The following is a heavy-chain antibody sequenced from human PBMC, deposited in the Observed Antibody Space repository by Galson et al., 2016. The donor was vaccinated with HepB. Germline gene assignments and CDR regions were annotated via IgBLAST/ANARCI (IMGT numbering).Heavy chain of an antibody. V-gene: IGHV4-59*01. CDR3: ARGSSYYPYYYYYYIDG. J-gene: IGHJ6*03. D-gene: IGHD1-26*01. CDR2: ISYSGST. CDR1: GGSISSYY. Sequence: ETLSLTCTVSGGSISSYYWSWIRQPPGKGLEWIGYISYSGSTNYNPSLKSRVTISVDTSKNQFSLKLSSVTAADPAVYYCARGSSYYPYYYYYYIDGWGKGTTVTVAS.